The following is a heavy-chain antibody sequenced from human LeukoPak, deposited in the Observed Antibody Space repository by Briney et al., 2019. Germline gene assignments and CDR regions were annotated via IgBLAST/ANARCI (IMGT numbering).Heavy chain of an antibody. CDR2: ISSSGSTI. J-gene: IGHJ4*02. Sequence: GGSLRLSCAASGFTFSSYEMNWVRQAPGKGLEWVSYISSSGSTIYYANSVKGRFTISRDNAKNSLYLQMNSLRAEDTAVYYCARDKRHFWSGYSRSTTYFDYWGQGTLVTVSS. D-gene: IGHD3-3*02. CDR1: GFTFSSYE. V-gene: IGHV3-48*03. CDR3: ARDKRHFWSGYSRSTTYFDY.